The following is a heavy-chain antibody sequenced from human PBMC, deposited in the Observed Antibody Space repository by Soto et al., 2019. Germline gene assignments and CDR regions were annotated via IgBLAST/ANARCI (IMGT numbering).Heavy chain of an antibody. CDR2: IWYDGSNK. V-gene: IGHV3-33*01. CDR3: AREAAITIFGVVPIEYYGMDV. Sequence: PGGSLRLSCAASGFTFSSYGMHWVRQAPGKGLEWVAVIWYDGSNKYYADSVKGRFTISRDNSKNTLYLQMNSLRAEDTAVYYCAREAAITIFGVVPIEYYGMDVWGQGTTVTVSS. D-gene: IGHD3-3*01. J-gene: IGHJ6*02. CDR1: GFTFSSYG.